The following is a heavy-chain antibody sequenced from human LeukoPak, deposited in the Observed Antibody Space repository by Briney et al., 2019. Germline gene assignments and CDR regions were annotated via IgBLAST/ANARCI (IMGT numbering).Heavy chain of an antibody. Sequence: GASVKVSCKASGYTFSGYYMHWVRQAPGQGLEWMGWINPNSGGTNYVQKFQGRVTMTRDTSISAAYMELSRLRSDDTAVYYCARGGSSYYDGSGFDYWGQGTLVTVSS. CDR3: ARGGSSYYDGSGFDY. CDR1: GYTFSGYY. V-gene: IGHV1-2*02. D-gene: IGHD3-22*01. J-gene: IGHJ4*02. CDR2: INPNSGGT.